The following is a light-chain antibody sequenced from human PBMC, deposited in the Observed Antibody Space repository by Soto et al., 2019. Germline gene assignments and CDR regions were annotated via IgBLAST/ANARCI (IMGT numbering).Light chain of an antibody. V-gene: IGLV2-14*01. CDR3: QSYDRSLRGYV. Sequence: QSVLTQPASVSGSPGQSITISGTGTSRDVGGYNSVSWYQQHPGKAPKLVIYANTIRPSGVPDRFSGSKSGTSASLAITGLQAEDEADYYCQSYDRSLRGYVFGTGTKVTVL. CDR2: ANT. CDR1: SRDVGGYNS. J-gene: IGLJ1*01.